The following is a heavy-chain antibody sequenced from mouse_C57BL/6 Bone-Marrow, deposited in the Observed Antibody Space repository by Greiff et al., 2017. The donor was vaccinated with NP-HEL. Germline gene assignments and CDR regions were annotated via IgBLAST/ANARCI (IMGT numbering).Heavy chain of an antibody. V-gene: IGHV1-64*01. CDR3: ARVGYGSGYAGWFAD. D-gene: IGHD1-1*01. Sequence: QVQLQQPGAELVKPGASVKLSCKASGYTFTSYWMHWVKQRPGQGLEWIGMIHPNSGSTNYNEKFKSKATLTVDKSSSTAYMQLSSLTSEDSAVDYCARVGYGSGYAGWFADWGQGTLVTVAA. J-gene: IGHJ3*01. CDR1: GYTFTSYW. CDR2: IHPNSGST.